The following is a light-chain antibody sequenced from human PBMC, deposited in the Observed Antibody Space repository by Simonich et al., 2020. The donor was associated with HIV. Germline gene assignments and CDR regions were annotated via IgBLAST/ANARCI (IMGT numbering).Light chain of an antibody. CDR2: DVS. J-gene: IGLJ3*02. Sequence: QSALTQPRSVSGSPGQSVTISCTGTSSDVGGYNYVSLYQQYPGKAPKLMIYDVSERPSGVPGRFSGSKSANTASLTISGLQAEDEADYYCCSYAGSYTWVFGGGTRLTVL. V-gene: IGLV2-11*01. CDR3: CSYAGSYTWV. CDR1: SSDVGGYNY.